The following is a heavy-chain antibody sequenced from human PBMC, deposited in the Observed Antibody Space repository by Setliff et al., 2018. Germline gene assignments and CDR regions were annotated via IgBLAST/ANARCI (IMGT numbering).Heavy chain of an antibody. V-gene: IGHV1-18*01. Sequence: ASVKVSCKAYGYTFSRNYITWVRQAPGRGLEWMGWISGYNGHTEYAQKFQGRVTLTTDTSTSTAYMELRSLTSDDSAFYYCARAPSVELVTIRTNSWFTYWGQGTRVTVSS. D-gene: IGHD5-18*01. CDR1: GYTFSRNY. CDR2: ISGYNGHT. CDR3: ARAPSVELVTIRTNSWFTY. J-gene: IGHJ4*02.